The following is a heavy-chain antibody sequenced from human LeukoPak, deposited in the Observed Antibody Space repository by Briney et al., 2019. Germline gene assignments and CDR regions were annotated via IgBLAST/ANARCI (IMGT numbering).Heavy chain of an antibody. D-gene: IGHD4-17*01. CDR3: ARLTTMTTTGGPFDY. CDR2: ISSSGNTI. Sequence: SGGSLRLSCAASGFTVSSYEMNWVRQAPGKGLEWVSYISSSGNTIYYADSVKGRFTISRDNAKNSLYLQIKSLRAEDTAVYYCARLTTMTTTGGPFDYWGQGTLVTVSS. CDR1: GFTVSSYE. J-gene: IGHJ4*02. V-gene: IGHV3-48*03.